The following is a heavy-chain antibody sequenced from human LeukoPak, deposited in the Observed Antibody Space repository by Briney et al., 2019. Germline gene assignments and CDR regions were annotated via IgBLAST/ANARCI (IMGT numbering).Heavy chain of an antibody. Sequence: PGGSLRLSCATSGFTFRNYVMHWVRQAPGKGLEWLALLSSDGTNDYYADSVKGRFTISRDNSKNTLYLQMHSLRAEDTAIYYCAKERQGGNSYGDEAFYFDYWGQGTLVTVSS. CDR1: GFTFRNYV. CDR3: AKERQGGNSYGDEAFYFDY. CDR2: LSSDGTND. V-gene: IGHV3-30*18. J-gene: IGHJ4*02. D-gene: IGHD4-23*01.